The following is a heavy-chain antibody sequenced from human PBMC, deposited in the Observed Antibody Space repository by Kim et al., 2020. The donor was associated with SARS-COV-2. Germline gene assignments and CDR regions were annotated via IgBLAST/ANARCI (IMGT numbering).Heavy chain of an antibody. Sequence: GGSLRLSCAASGFTFSSYAMSWVRQAPGKGLEWVSAISGSGGSTYYADSVKGRFTISRDNSKNTLYLQMNSLRAEDTAVYYCAKAWRAGSGSYYSYYYGMDVWGQGTTVTVSS. CDR1: GFTFSSYA. CDR3: AKAWRAGSGSYYSYYYGMDV. CDR2: ISGSGGST. V-gene: IGHV3-23*01. J-gene: IGHJ6*02. D-gene: IGHD3-10*01.